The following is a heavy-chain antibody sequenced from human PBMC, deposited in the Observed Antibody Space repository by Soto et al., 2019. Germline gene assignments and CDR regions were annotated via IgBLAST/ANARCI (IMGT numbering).Heavy chain of an antibody. J-gene: IGHJ3*01. D-gene: IGHD3-22*01. CDR2: IHHRGNT. V-gene: IGHV4-31*03. CDR3: AREGGSYDSGGFLIRGAFDV. Sequence: QVQQQQSGPGLVKPSQTLSLTCTVSGGSISSGDYYWNWIRQHPEKGLEWIGSIHHRGNTYYSPSLESRISISIDTSKNQFSLRLSSVTAADTAVYYCAREGGSYDSGGFLIRGAFDVWGQGTTATVSP. CDR1: GGSISSGDYY.